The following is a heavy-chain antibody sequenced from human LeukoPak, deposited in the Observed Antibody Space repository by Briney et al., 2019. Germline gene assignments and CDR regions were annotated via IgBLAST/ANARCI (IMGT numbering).Heavy chain of an antibody. Sequence: GMTLRLSCAASGFTFSSYAMHWVRLDPGKGLEWAAVISYDGSNKYYADSVKGRFTISRDNSKNTLYLQMNSLRAEDTAVYYCARDQRRYCSSTSCYSFDYWGQGTLVTVSS. D-gene: IGHD2-2*01. CDR1: GFTFSSYA. CDR3: ARDQRRYCSSTSCYSFDY. J-gene: IGHJ4*02. CDR2: ISYDGSNK. V-gene: IGHV3-30*04.